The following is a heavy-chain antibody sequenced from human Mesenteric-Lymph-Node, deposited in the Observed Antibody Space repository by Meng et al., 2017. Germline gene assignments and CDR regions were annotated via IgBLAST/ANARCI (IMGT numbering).Heavy chain of an antibody. Sequence: GGSLRLSCAASGFTFSSYEMNWVRQAPGKGLEWVSYISSSGSTRYYADSVKGRFTISRDNAKNSLYLQMNSLRAEDTAVYYCARSPMITFGGVIVNYRTKYYFDYWGQGTLVTVSS. CDR2: ISSSGSTR. D-gene: IGHD3-16*02. CDR3: ARSPMITFGGVIVNYRTKYYFDY. V-gene: IGHV3-48*03. CDR1: GFTFSSYE. J-gene: IGHJ4*02.